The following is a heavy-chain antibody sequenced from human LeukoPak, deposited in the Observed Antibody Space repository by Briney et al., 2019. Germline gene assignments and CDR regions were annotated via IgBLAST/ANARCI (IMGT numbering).Heavy chain of an antibody. Sequence: SETLSLTCTVSGGSISSSSYYWGWLRQPPGKGLEWIGSIYYSGSTYYNPSLKSRFTISVYTTKNEFSLKLSSVTAAGRAVYYCXRDYGSGSYPHWGQGTXVTVS. J-gene: IGHJ4*02. V-gene: IGHV4-39*02. CDR2: IYYSGST. D-gene: IGHD3-10*01. CDR1: GGSISSSSYY. CDR3: XRDYGSGSYPH.